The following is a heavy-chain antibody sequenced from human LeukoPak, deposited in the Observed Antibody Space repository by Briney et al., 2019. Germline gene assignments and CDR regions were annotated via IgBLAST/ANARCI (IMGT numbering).Heavy chain of an antibody. CDR2: ISSSGSTI. D-gene: IGHD1-1*01. CDR3: ARGKLEPFDY. CDR1: GFTFSSYE. J-gene: IGHJ4*02. Sequence: GGSLRLSCAASGFTFSSYEMNWVRQAPGKGLEWASYISSSGSTIYYADSVKGRFTISRDNAKNSLYLQMNSLRAEDTAVYYCARGKLEPFDYWGQGTLVTVSS. V-gene: IGHV3-48*03.